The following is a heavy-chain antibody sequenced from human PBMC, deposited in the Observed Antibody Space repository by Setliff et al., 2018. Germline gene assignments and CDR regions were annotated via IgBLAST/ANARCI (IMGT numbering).Heavy chain of an antibody. CDR1: GFTFSNYA. Sequence: PGGSLRLSCVASGFTFSNYAMHWVRQAPGKGLEWVAVITYDGSNKYYADSVKGRFTISRDNSKNTLYLQMSSLRPEDTALYYCAKGGSYLILPYFDYWGQGTLVTVSS. CDR3: AKGGSYLILPYFDY. V-gene: IGHV3-30*15. D-gene: IGHD3-10*01. J-gene: IGHJ4*02. CDR2: ITYDGSNK.